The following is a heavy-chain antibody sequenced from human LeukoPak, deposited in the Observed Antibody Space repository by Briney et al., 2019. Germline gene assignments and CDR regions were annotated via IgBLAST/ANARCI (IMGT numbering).Heavy chain of an antibody. V-gene: IGHV3-23*01. CDR1: GFTVSSNY. CDR3: AADYTGYENYFHY. D-gene: IGHD5-12*01. CDR2: ISGSGGST. J-gene: IGHJ4*02. Sequence: PGGSLRLSCAASGFTVSSNYMSWVRQAPGKGLEWVSGISGSGGSTYYADSVKGRFTISRDNSKNTLYLQMNSLRAEDTAVYSCAADYTGYENYFHYWGQGTLVTVSS.